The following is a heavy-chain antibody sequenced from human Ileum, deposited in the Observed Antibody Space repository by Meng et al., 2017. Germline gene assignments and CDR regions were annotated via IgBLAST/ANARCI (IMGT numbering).Heavy chain of an antibody. Sequence: ASVKVSCKASGYTFTSYAMNWVRQAPGQGLEWMGWINTNTGNPTYAQGFTGRFVFSLDTSVSTAYLQISSLKAEDTAVYYCARGMITFGGVIVRSRYYYYGMDVWGQGTTVTSP. D-gene: IGHD3-16*02. V-gene: IGHV7-4-1*02. CDR1: GYTFTSYA. CDR2: INTNTGNP. J-gene: IGHJ6*02. CDR3: ARGMITFGGVIVRSRYYYYGMDV.